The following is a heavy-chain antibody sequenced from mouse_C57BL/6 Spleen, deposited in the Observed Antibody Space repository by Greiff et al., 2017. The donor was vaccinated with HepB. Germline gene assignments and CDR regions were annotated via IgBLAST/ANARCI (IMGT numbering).Heavy chain of an antibody. Sequence: VQLQQSGAELAKPGASVKLSCKASGYTFTSYWMHWVKQRPGQGLEWIGYINPSSGYTKYNQKFKDKVTLTADKSSSTAYMQLSSLTYEDSAVYYCARHPTVFDYWDQGTTLTVAS. CDR2: INPSSGYT. CDR1: GYTFTSYW. J-gene: IGHJ2*01. CDR3: ARHPTVFDY. D-gene: IGHD1-1*01. V-gene: IGHV1-7*01.